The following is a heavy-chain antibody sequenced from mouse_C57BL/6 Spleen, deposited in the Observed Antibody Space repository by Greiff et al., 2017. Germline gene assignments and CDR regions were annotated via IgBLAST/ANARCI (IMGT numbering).Heavy chain of an antibody. V-gene: IGHV5-17*01. CDR3: AKGMITRAMDY. CDR2: ISSGSSTI. D-gene: IGHD2-4*01. CDR1: GFTFSDYG. J-gene: IGHJ4*01. Sequence: DVMLVESGGGLVKPGGSLKLSCAASGFTFSDYGMHWARQAPEKGLEWVAYISSGSSTIYYADTVKGRFTISRDNAKNTLFLQMTSLRSEDTAMCYCAKGMITRAMDYWGQGTSVTVSS.